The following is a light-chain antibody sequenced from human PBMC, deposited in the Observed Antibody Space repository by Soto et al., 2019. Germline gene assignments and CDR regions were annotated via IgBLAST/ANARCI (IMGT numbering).Light chain of an antibody. CDR1: SSDIGTYNL. J-gene: IGLJ2*01. Sequence: QSALTQPASVSGSPGQSITISCTGTSSDIGTYNLVSWYQQHPGKAPKLMISEVDKRPSGVSDRFSGSKSGKTASLRISGLQAEDEADYCCCSYAGRNTLVFGGGTKVTVL. V-gene: IGLV2-23*02. CDR3: CSYAGRNTLV. CDR2: EVD.